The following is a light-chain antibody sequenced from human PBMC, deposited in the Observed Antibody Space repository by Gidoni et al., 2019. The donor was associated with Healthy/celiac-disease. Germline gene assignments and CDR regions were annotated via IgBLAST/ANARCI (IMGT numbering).Light chain of an antibody. CDR3: QQSYSTPLT. J-gene: IGKJ3*01. Sequence: DIQLTQSPSSLSASVGDRVTITCRASQSISSYLNWYEQKPGKAPKLMIDAASSLQSGVPSRFSGSGAGTDFTLTSSSLQPEDFATYYCQQSYSTPLTFGPGTKVDIK. V-gene: IGKV1-39*01. CDR2: AAS. CDR1: QSISSY.